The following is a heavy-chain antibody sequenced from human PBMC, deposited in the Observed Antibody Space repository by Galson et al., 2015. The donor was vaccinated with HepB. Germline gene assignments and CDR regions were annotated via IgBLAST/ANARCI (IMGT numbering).Heavy chain of an antibody. D-gene: IGHD3-10*01. CDR3: ARVGIGAYYGSGSYHNFDWDY. V-gene: IGHV1-18*01. Sequence: SVKVSCKASGYTFTSYGISWVRQAPGQGLEWMGWISAYNGNTNYAQKLQGRVTMTTDTSTSTAYMELRSLRSDDTAVYYCARVGIGAYYGSGSYHNFDWDYWGQGTLVTVSS. CDR1: GYTFTSYG. CDR2: ISAYNGNT. J-gene: IGHJ4*02.